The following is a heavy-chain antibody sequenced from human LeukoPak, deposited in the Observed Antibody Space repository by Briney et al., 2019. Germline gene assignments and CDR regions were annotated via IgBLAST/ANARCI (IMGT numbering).Heavy chain of an antibody. CDR2: ISYDGSNK. CDR3: AKERGYSGYDC. V-gene: IGHV3-30*18. D-gene: IGHD5-12*01. Sequence: GGSLRLSCAASGFTFSSYGMHWVRQAPGKGLEWVAVISYDGSNKYYADSVKGRFTISRDNSKNTLYLQMNSLRAEDTAVYYCAKERGYSGYDCWGQGTLVTVSS. CDR1: GFTFSSYG. J-gene: IGHJ4*02.